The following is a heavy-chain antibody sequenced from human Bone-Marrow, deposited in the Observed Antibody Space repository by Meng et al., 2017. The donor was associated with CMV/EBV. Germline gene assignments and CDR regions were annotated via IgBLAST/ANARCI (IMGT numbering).Heavy chain of an antibody. Sequence: SGPTLVKPTQTLTLTCTFSGFSLSTSGVGVGWIRQPPGKALEWLALIYWNDDKRYRPSLKSRLTITKDTSKNQVVLTMTNMDPVDTGTYYCARVIAAAGRTDYYYYGMDVWGQGTTVTVSS. V-gene: IGHV2-5*01. CDR1: GFSLSTSGVG. CDR3: ARVIAAAGRTDYYYYGMDV. D-gene: IGHD6-13*01. J-gene: IGHJ6*02. CDR2: IYWNDDK.